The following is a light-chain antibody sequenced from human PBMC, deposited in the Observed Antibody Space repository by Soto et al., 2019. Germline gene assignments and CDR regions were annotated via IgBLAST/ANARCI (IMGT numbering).Light chain of an antibody. CDR3: QQLNSYPPWT. CDR1: QGISSY. J-gene: IGKJ1*01. CDR2: AAS. V-gene: IGKV1-9*01. Sequence: DIQLTQSPSFLSASVGDRVTITCRASQGISSYLAWYQQKPGKAPKLLIYAASTLQSGVPSRFSGSGSGTEFTLTISSLQPEDFATYYCQQLNSYPPWTFGQVTKVDI.